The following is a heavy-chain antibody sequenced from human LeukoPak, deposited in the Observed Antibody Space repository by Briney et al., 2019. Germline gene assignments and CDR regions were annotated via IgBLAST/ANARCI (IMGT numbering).Heavy chain of an antibody. D-gene: IGHD1-14*01. Sequence: ASVKVSCKTSGYTFTGYYMHWVRQATGQGLEWMAGMNPNSGDTGYAQKFQGRVTMTRDTSISTAYMELSSLRSEDTAVYYCARGINGMDVWGQGTTVTVSS. CDR2: MNPNSGDT. V-gene: IGHV1-8*02. CDR3: ARGINGMDV. CDR1: GYTFTGYY. J-gene: IGHJ6*02.